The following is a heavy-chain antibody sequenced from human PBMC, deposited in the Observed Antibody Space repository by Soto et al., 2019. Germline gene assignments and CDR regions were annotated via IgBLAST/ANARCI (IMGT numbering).Heavy chain of an antibody. Sequence: EVQLVETGGGLIQPGGSLRLSCAASGFTVSSNYMSWVRQAPGKGLEWVSVIYSGGSTYYADSVKGRFTISRDNSKNTLYLQMNSLRAEDTAVYYCASGIAVAASGGFDYWGQGTLVTVSS. CDR1: GFTVSSNY. J-gene: IGHJ4*02. V-gene: IGHV3-53*02. D-gene: IGHD6-19*01. CDR3: ASGIAVAASGGFDY. CDR2: IYSGGST.